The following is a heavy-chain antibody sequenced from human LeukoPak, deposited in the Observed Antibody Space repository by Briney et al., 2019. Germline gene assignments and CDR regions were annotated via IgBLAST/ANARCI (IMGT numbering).Heavy chain of an antibody. CDR3: TTALIFAIFTVFHPPIAAFDI. CDR2: MKSKRDGGAT. J-gene: IGHJ3*02. CDR1: GFTFTNAW. Sequence: GGSLRLSCEASGFTFTNAWMNWVRQAPGKGPEWVGRMKSKRDGGATEYAAPVKGRFTISRDDSKNTVYLQMNSLKTEDTGVYYYTTALIFAIFTVFHPPIAAFDIWAQGTRVPLS. D-gene: IGHD3-3*01. V-gene: IGHV3-15*01.